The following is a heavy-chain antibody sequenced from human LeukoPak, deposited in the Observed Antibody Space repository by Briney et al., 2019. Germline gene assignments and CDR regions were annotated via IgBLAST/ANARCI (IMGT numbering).Heavy chain of an antibody. CDR1: GGSIGSGGYY. D-gene: IGHD3-9*01. V-gene: IGHV4-31*03. CDR3: ARELRYFDWSRVDY. CDR2: IYYSGST. Sequence: SETLSLTCTVSGGSIGSGGYYWSWIRQHPGKGLEWIGYIYYSGSTYYNPSLKSRVTISVDTSKNQFSLKLSSVTAADTAVYYCARELRYFDWSRVDYWGQGTLVTVSS. J-gene: IGHJ4*02.